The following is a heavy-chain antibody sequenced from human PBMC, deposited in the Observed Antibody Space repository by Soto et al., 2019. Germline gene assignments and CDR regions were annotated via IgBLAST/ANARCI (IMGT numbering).Heavy chain of an antibody. CDR3: ARAHASGSYHFDY. J-gene: IGHJ4*02. CDR2: ISYNGRNI. D-gene: IGHD1-26*01. V-gene: IGHV3-30*04. Sequence: LRLSCAASGXTFSSYTMPWVRRAPGKGLEWVAVISYNGRNIYYADSVKGRFTISRDNSRNMLYLQMNSLTPEDTAVYYCARAHASGSYHFDYWGQGTLVTVSS. CDR1: GXTFSSYT.